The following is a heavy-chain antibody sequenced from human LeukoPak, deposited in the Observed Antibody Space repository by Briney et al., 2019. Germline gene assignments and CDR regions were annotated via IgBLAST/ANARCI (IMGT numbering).Heavy chain of an antibody. CDR2: IYYSGST. V-gene: IGHV4-39*01. D-gene: IGHD6-13*01. CDR1: GGSISSSSYY. Sequence: SETLSLACTVSGGSISSSSYYWGWIRQPPGKGLAWIGNIYYSGSTYYNPSLKSRVTISIDTSKNQFSLKLSSVTAADTAKYYCASNSSSWYGAYYWGQGTLVTVSS. J-gene: IGHJ4*02. CDR3: ASNSSSWYGAYY.